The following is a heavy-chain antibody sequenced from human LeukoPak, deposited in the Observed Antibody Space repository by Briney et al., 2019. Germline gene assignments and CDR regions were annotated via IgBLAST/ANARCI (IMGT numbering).Heavy chain of an antibody. D-gene: IGHD6-13*01. V-gene: IGHV3-23*01. J-gene: IGHJ4*02. CDR2: ISGSGGST. CDR1: GFTFNTYA. CDR3: AKVRSSSWYPEGFDY. Sequence: GGSLRLSCAASGFTFNTYAMSWVRQAPGKGLEWVSAISGSGGSTYYADSVKGRFTISRDNSKNTLYLQMNSLRAEDTAVYYCAKVRSSSWYPEGFDYWGQGTLVTVSS.